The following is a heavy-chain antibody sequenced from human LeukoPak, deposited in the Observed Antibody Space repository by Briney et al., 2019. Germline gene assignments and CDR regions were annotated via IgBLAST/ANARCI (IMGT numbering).Heavy chain of an antibody. Sequence: SETLSLTCAVYGGSFSGYYWSWIRQPPGKGLEWIGEINHSGSTNYNPSLKSRVTISVDTSKNQFSLKLNSVTAADTAVYYCARRMSPGFDYWGQGTLVTVSS. CDR1: GGSFSGYY. CDR3: ARRMSPGFDY. J-gene: IGHJ4*02. CDR2: INHSGST. V-gene: IGHV4-34*01.